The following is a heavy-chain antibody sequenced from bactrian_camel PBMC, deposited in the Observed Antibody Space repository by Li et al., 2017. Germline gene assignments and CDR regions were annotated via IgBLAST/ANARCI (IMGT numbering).Heavy chain of an antibody. CDR2: IASDNMA. D-gene: IGHD1*01. CDR3: AADPWCTEQYADRRY. J-gene: IGHJ4*01. Sequence: HVQLVESGGDSVQVGGSLKLSCEATGYIFAVCGFAWFRQTPGKEREAVALIASDNMASYGDSVKGRFTISKDYTTNTLYLQMTSLKPEDTDTYYCAADPWCTEQYADRRYWGQGTQVTVS. V-gene: IGHV3S53*01. CDR1: GYIFAVCG.